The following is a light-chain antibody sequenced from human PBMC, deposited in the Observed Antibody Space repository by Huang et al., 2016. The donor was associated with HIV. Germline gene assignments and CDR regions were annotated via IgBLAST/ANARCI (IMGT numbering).Light chain of an antibody. CDR3: QQCSNWPFT. CDR1: QIVSTC. V-gene: IGKV3-11*01. CDR2: DA. J-gene: IGKJ3*01. Sequence: EIVLTQFPATLSLSPGERATLSCRASQIVSTCFAWYQQKPGQAPRLLIYDASRFSGSGSGTDFTLTISSLEPEDFAVYYCQQCSNWPFTFGPGTKVDIK.